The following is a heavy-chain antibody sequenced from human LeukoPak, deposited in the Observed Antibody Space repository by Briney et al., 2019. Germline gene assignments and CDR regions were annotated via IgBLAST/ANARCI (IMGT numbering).Heavy chain of an antibody. D-gene: IGHD6-25*01. CDR2: INHSGST. J-gene: IGHJ4*02. CDR1: GGSFSGYY. Sequence: SETLSLTCAVYGGSFSGYYWSWIRQPPGKGLEWIGEINHSGSTNYNPSLKSRVTISVDTSKNQFSLKLSSVTAADTAVYYCARQQRIYYFDYWGQGTLVTVSS. CDR3: ARQQRIYYFDY. V-gene: IGHV4-34*01.